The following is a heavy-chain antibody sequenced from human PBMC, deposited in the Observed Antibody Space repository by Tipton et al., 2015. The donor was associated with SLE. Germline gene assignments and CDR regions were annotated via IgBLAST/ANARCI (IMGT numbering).Heavy chain of an antibody. V-gene: IGHV4-59*07. CDR2: IYYSGST. D-gene: IGHD3-10*01. J-gene: IGHJ3*01. CDR1: GGSISSYY. CDR3: ARLGGSGTAFDV. Sequence: TLSLTCTVSGGSISSYYWSWIRQPPGKGLEWIGYIYYSGSTNYNPSLKSRVTISVDTSKNQFSLKLSSVTAADTAVYYCARLGGSGTAFDVWGQGTLVTVSA.